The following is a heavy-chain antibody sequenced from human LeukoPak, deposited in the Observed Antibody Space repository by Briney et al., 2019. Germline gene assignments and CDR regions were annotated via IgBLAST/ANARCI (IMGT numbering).Heavy chain of an antibody. V-gene: IGHV3-21*01. CDR2: ISSSSSYI. CDR1: GFTFSSYS. Sequence: GGSLRLSCAASGFTFSSYSMNWVRQAPGKGLEWVSSISSSSSYIYYADSVKGRFTISRDNAKNSPYLQMNSLRAEDTAVYYCARARSDAFDIWGQGTMVTVSS. J-gene: IGHJ3*02. CDR3: ARARSDAFDI.